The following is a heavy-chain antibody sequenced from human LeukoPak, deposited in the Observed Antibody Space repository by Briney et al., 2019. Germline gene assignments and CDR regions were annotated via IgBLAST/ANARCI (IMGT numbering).Heavy chain of an antibody. CDR3: ARVRWGGLYYFDY. J-gene: IGHJ4*02. CDR2: VSSSGAGT. D-gene: IGHD3-16*01. Sequence: HPGGSLRLSCAASGFTFSNYAMSWVRQAPGKGLEWLSVVSSSGAGTYYADSVKGRFTISRDNFKYTLYLQMNSLRAEDTAVYYCARVRWGGLYYFDYWGQGALVTVSS. V-gene: IGHV3-23*01. CDR1: GFTFSNYA.